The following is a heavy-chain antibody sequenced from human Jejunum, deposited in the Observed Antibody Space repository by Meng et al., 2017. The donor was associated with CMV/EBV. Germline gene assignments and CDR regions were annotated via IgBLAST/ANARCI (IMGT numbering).Heavy chain of an antibody. D-gene: IGHD3-16*01. J-gene: IGHJ4*02. CDR1: GFTFSSSW. CDR3: AREGMITVGQATFYFDY. V-gene: IGHV3-74*01. CDR2: INSDGST. Sequence: SGFTFSSSWMHWVRQDPGKGLVWVSRINSDGSTFYADSVKGRFTISRDNSENTLYLQLDSLRADDSAVYYCAREGMITVGQATFYFDYWGQGALVTVSS.